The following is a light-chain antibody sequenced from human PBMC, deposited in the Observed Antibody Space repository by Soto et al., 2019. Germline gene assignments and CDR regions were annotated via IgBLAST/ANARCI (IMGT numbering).Light chain of an antibody. J-gene: IGLJ2*01. V-gene: IGLV2-14*01. CDR1: SSDVDTYKY. Sequence: QSALTQPASVSGSPGQSITISCTGTSSDVDTYKYVSWYQQHPGKAPKLMIYEVSYRPAGVSDRFSGPKSGNTASLAISWLQAEDEPYYYCCSYAGSATRVQFGGGTKLTVL. CDR2: EVS. CDR3: CSYAGSATRVQ.